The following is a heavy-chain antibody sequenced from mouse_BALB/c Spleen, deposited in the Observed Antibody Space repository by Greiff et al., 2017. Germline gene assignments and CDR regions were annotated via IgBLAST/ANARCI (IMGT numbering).Heavy chain of an antibody. CDR1: GFSLTSYG. V-gene: IGHV2-9*02. CDR2: IWAGGST. Sequence: QVQLKESGPGLVAPSQSLSITCTVSGFSLTSYGVHWVRQPPGKGLEWLGVIWAGGSTNYNSALMSRLSISKDNSKSQVFLKMNSLQTDDTAMYYCARDHYYGYGYYYAMDYWGQGTSVTVSS. CDR3: ARDHYYGYGYYYAMDY. J-gene: IGHJ4*01. D-gene: IGHD1-2*01.